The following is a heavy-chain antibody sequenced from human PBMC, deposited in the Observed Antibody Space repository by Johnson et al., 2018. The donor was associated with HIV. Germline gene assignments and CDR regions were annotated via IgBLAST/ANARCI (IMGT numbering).Heavy chain of an antibody. CDR3: AKSLGQQLVVVDAFDI. CDR2: IRFDGSSK. Sequence: QVQLVESGGGVVQPGRSLRLSCAASGFIFRNYGMHWVRQAPGNGLEWVAFIRFDGSSKYYADSVKGRFTISRDNSKNTLYLQMNSLRAEDTGVYYCAKSLGQQLVVVDAFDITGQGTMVTVSS. D-gene: IGHD6-13*01. CDR1: GFIFRNYG. J-gene: IGHJ3*02. V-gene: IGHV3-30*02.